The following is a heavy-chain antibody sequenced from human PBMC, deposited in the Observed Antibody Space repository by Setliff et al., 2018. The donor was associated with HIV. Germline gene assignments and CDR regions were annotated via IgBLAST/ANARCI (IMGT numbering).Heavy chain of an antibody. CDR2: ISPDGSER. V-gene: IGHV3-7*03. Sequence: GGSLRLSCSTSGFNFRDSWMSWLRLAPGKGLEWVANISPDGSERYSVDSVRGRFTVSRDNAKNSLYLQMNSLRAEDTAVYYCARVHLTTNAVYGVVSNWFDPWGQGALVTVS. J-gene: IGHJ5*02. D-gene: IGHD3-3*01. CDR3: ARVHLTTNAVYGVVSNWFDP. CDR1: GFNFRDSW.